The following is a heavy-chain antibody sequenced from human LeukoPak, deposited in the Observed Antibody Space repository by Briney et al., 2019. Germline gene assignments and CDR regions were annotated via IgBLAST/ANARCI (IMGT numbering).Heavy chain of an antibody. CDR2: IIPILGIA. CDR1: GGTFSSYA. D-gene: IGHD5-18*01. Sequence: SVKVSCKASGGTFSSYAISWVRQAPGQGLEWMGRIIPILGIANYAQKFQGRVTITADKSTSTAYMELSSLRSEDTAVYYCAKTPTYSYGSPMFYFDYWGQGTLVTVSS. J-gene: IGHJ4*02. V-gene: IGHV1-69*04. CDR3: AKTPTYSYGSPMFYFDY.